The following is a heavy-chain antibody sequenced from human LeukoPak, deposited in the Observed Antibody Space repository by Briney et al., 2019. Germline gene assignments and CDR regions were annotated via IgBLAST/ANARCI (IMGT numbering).Heavy chain of an antibody. CDR3: AKDQSYIVVVVAATEAFDY. Sequence: GGSLRLSCAASGFTFSIYAMSWVRQAPGKGLEWVSAISGSVGSTYYADSVKGRFTISRDNSKNTLYLQMNSLRAEDTAVYYCAKDQSYIVVVVAATEAFDYWGQGTLVTVSS. D-gene: IGHD2-15*01. J-gene: IGHJ4*02. CDR2: ISGSVGST. V-gene: IGHV3-23*01. CDR1: GFTFSIYA.